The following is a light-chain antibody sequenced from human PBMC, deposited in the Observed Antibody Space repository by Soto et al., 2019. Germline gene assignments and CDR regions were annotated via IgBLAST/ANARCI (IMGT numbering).Light chain of an antibody. CDR3: MQALQTPIT. Sequence: DIVMTQSPLSLPVIPGEPASISCRSSQSLLHSDEYNYLDWYLQKLGQSPQLLIYLGSNRASGVPDRFSGSGSGTDFTLKISRVEAEDVGLYYCMQALQTPITFGQGTRLEIK. V-gene: IGKV2-28*01. CDR2: LGS. CDR1: QSLLHSDEYNY. J-gene: IGKJ5*01.